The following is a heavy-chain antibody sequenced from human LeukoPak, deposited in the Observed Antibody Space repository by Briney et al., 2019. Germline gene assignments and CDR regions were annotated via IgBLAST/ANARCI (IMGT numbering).Heavy chain of an antibody. Sequence: GGSLRLSCAASGFTFSSYSMNWVRQAPGKGLEWVSYISSSSSTIYYADSVKGRFTMSRDNAKNSLYLQMNSLRDEDTAVYYCARDYESSGWYDAFDIWGQGTMVTVSS. J-gene: IGHJ3*02. CDR2: ISSSSSTI. CDR1: GFTFSSYS. CDR3: ARDYESSGWYDAFDI. V-gene: IGHV3-48*02. D-gene: IGHD6-19*01.